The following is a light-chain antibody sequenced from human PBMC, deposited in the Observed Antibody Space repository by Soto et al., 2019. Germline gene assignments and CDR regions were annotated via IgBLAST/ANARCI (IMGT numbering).Light chain of an antibody. CDR1: QTIMTY. CDR3: QQYNNWPPIT. V-gene: IGKV1-39*01. Sequence: DIQMTQSPSSLSASVGDEVTITCRASQTIMTYLNWYQLKPGKPPRLLIYAASTRATGVPARFSGSGSGTEFTLTISSLQSEDFAVYYCQQYNNWPPITFGQGTRLEIK. J-gene: IGKJ5*01. CDR2: AAS.